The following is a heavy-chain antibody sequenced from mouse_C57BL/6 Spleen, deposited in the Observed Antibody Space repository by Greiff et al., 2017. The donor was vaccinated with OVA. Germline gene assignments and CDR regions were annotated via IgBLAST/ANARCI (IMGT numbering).Heavy chain of an antibody. CDR2: INPNNGGT. CDR3: ARNYYGNGY. Sequence: EVHLVESGPELVKPGASVKMSCKASGYTFTDYNMHWVKQSHGKSLEWIGYINPNNGGTSYNQKFKGKATLTVNKSSSTAYMELRSLTSEEAAVYYCARNYYGNGYWGQGTTLTVSS. CDR1: GYTFTDYN. D-gene: IGHD2-1*01. J-gene: IGHJ2*01. V-gene: IGHV1-22*01.